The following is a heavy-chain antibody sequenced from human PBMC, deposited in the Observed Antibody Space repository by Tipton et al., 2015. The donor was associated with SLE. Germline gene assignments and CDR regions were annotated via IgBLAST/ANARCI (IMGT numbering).Heavy chain of an antibody. CDR2: INHSGST. CDR1: GGSISSGGYY. D-gene: IGHD6-13*01. Sequence: LRLSCTVSGGSISSGGYYWSWIRQPPGKGLEWIGEINHSGSTNYNPSLKSRFTISVDTSKNHFSLKLSSVTAADTAVYYCARRLEQQLVHFDYWGQGTLVTVSS. J-gene: IGHJ4*02. V-gene: IGHV4-39*07. CDR3: ARRLEQQLVHFDY.